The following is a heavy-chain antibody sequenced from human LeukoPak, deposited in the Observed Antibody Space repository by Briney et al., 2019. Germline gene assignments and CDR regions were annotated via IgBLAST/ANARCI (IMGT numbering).Heavy chain of an antibody. CDR3: ARDPGGSGPAS. D-gene: IGHD6-19*01. V-gene: IGHV4-61*02. Sequence: PSETLSLTCTVSGGSLSSLNYHWTWIRQPAGKGLELIGRIYTSGSTNYSPSFKSRVTISIDTSKNQFSLKLSSVTAADTAVYYCARDPGGSGPASWGPGTLVTVSS. J-gene: IGHJ5*02. CDR2: IYTSGST. CDR1: GGSLSSLNYH.